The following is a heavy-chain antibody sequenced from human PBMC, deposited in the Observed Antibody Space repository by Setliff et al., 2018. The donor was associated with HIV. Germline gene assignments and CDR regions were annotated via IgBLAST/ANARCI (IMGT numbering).Heavy chain of an antibody. D-gene: IGHD1-7*01. V-gene: IGHV1-18*01. Sequence: ASVKVSCKASGYTFTSYGISWVRQAPGQGLEWMGWISAYNGNTNYAQKLQGRVTMTADTSTSTAYMELGSLRSDDTAVYYCARDEAGTTFDPWGQGTLVTVSS. J-gene: IGHJ5*02. CDR1: GYTFTSYG. CDR2: ISAYNGNT. CDR3: ARDEAGTTFDP.